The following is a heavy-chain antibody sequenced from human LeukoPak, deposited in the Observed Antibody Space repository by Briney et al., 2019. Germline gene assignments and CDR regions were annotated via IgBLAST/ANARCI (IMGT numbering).Heavy chain of an antibody. D-gene: IGHD1/OR15-1a*01. J-gene: IGHJ3*02. CDR3: ARAKGTRTNAFDI. CDR1: GGTFISYA. CDR2: IIPIFGTA. Sequence: ASVKVSCKASGGTFISYAISWVRQAPGQGLEWMGGIIPIFGTANYAQKFQGKVTITTDESTSTAYMELSSLRSEDTAVYYCARAKGTRTNAFDIWGQGTMVTVSS. V-gene: IGHV1-69*05.